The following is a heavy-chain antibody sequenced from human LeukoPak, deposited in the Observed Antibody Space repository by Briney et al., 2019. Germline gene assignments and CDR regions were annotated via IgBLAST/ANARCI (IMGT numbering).Heavy chain of an antibody. V-gene: IGHV1-2*02. CDR1: GYTFTGYY. CDR3: ARFSDYYDSSGYPQDYFDY. J-gene: IGHJ4*02. Sequence: ASVKVSCKASGYTFTGYYMHWVRQAPGQGLEWMGWINPNSGGTNYAQKFQGRVTMTRDTSISTAYMELSRLRSDDTAVYYCARFSDYYDSSGYPQDYFDYWGQGTLVTVSS. D-gene: IGHD3-22*01. CDR2: INPNSGGT.